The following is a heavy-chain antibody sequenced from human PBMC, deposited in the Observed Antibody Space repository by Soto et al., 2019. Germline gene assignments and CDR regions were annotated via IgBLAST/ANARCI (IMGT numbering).Heavy chain of an antibody. Sequence: QVQLVQSGGDVKTPGASVKVSCTTFRYTFTSHGIAWVRQAPGQGLEWMGWISTFNGKTDYAQKFQGRVTMTADTISCTVHMELRSLRSDDTAVYYCARLLTEGATFREDAFDLWGQGTKVTVSS. D-gene: IGHD1-26*01. CDR3: ARLLTEGATFREDAFDL. CDR2: ISTFNGKT. CDR1: RYTFTSHG. J-gene: IGHJ3*01. V-gene: IGHV1-18*01.